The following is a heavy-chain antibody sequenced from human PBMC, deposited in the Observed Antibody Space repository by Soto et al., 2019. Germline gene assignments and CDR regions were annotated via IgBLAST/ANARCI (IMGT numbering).Heavy chain of an antibody. CDR1: GFTFSSYG. J-gene: IGHJ4*02. CDR3: ARDRRGYSYGYGDY. Sequence: GGSLRLSCAASGFTFSSYGMHWVRQAPGKGLEWVAVIWYDGSNKYYADSVKGRFTISRDNSKNTLYLQMNSLRAEDTAVYYCARDRRGYSYGYGDYWGQGTLVTVSS. V-gene: IGHV3-33*01. CDR2: IWYDGSNK. D-gene: IGHD5-18*01.